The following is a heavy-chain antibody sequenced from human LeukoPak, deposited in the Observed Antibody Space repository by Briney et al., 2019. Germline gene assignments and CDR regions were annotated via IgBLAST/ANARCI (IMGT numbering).Heavy chain of an antibody. Sequence: SETLSLTCTVSVGSISTYYWSWLRQPAGKGLEWIGRVHKSGSTDYNPSLKSRVIMSLDTSKNQFSLKLTPVTAADTAVYYCARAGDSSGSTGWYDAFDIWGQGTMVTVSS. V-gene: IGHV4-4*07. CDR1: VGSISTYY. D-gene: IGHD3-22*01. J-gene: IGHJ3*02. CDR3: ARAGDSSGSTGWYDAFDI. CDR2: VHKSGST.